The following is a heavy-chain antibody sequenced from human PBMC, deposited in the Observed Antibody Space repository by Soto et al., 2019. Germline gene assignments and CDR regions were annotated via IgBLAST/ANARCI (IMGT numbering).Heavy chain of an antibody. V-gene: IGHV3-11*01. J-gene: IGHJ4*02. CDR1: GFTFSNYY. D-gene: IGHD6-19*01. Sequence: GGSLRLSCGASGFTFSNYYMSWIRQAPGQGLERVSYISSTGRTISYADSVKGRFTVSRDNAQNSLSLKLNSLRVEDAAVYYCARSYSSGWEFDYWGQGTQVTVSS. CDR3: ARSYSSGWEFDY. CDR2: ISSTGRTI.